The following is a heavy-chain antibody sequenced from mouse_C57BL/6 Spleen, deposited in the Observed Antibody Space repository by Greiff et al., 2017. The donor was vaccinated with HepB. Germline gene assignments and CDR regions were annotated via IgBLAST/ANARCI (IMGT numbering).Heavy chain of an antibody. CDR2: ISYDGSN. CDR3: ALYSFYAMDY. J-gene: IGHJ4*01. CDR1: GYSITSGYY. Sequence: VQLKESGPGLVKPSQSLSLTCSVTGYSITSGYYWNWIRQFPGNKLEWMGYISYDGSNNYNPSLKNRISITRDTSKNQFFLKLNSVTTEDTATYYCALYSFYAMDYWGQGTSVTVSS. V-gene: IGHV3-6*01. D-gene: IGHD2-12*01.